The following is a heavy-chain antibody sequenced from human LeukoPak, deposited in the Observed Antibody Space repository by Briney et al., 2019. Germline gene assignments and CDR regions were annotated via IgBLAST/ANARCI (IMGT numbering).Heavy chain of an antibody. CDR3: TTDSSSGWDQGY. J-gene: IGHJ4*02. V-gene: IGHV3-15*01. CDR1: GFTFSNAW. Sequence: GGSLRLSGAASGFTFSNAWMSWVRQAPGKGLEWVGRIKSKTDGGTTDYAAPVKGRFTISRDDSKNTLYLQMNSLKTEDTAVYYCTTDSSSGWDQGYWGQGTLVTVSS. CDR2: IKSKTDGGTT. D-gene: IGHD6-19*01.